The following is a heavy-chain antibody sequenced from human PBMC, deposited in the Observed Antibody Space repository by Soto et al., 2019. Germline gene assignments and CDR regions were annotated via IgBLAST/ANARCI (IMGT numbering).Heavy chain of an antibody. CDR3: ARAVLPSIVGAVDY. J-gene: IGHJ4*02. CDR1: GFTFSSYS. CDR2: ISYSSTYI. Sequence: GGSLRLSCAASGFTFSSYSMNWVRQAPGKGLEWVSSISYSSTYIYYADSVQGRFTISRDNAKNSLYLHMNSLRAEDTAVYYCARAVLPSIVGAVDYWGPGTMVTVYS. D-gene: IGHD1-26*01. V-gene: IGHV3-21*01.